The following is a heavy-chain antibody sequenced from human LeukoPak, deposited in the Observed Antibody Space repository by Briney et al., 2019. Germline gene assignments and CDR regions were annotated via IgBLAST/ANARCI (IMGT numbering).Heavy chain of an antibody. V-gene: IGHV3-11*01. D-gene: IGHD5-24*01. CDR1: GFTFSDYY. J-gene: IGHJ4*02. CDR2: ISSSGSTI. Sequence: GGSLRLSCAASGFTFSDYYMSWIRQAPGKGLEWVSYISSSGSTIYYADSVKGRFTISRDNAKNSLYLQMNSLRAEDTAAYYCARVSGDGYRSFDYWGQGTLVTVSS. CDR3: ARVSGDGYRSFDY.